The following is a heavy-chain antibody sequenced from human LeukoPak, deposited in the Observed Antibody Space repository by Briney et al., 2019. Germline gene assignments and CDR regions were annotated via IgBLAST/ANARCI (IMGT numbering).Heavy chain of an antibody. J-gene: IGHJ4*02. V-gene: IGHV3-33*01. CDR2: IWYDGSNK. CDR1: GFTFSSYG. D-gene: IGHD3-10*01. CDR3: ARRGSGSYSVDY. Sequence: GGPRRLSCTASGFTFSSYGMHWVRQAPGKGLEWVADIWYDGSNKYYADSVKGRFTISRDNSKNTLYLQMNSLRAEDTAVYYCARRGSGSYSVDYWGQGTLVTVSS.